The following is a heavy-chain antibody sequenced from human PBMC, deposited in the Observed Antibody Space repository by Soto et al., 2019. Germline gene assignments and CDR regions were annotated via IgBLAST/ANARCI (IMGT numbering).Heavy chain of an antibody. CDR2: INAGNGNT. Sequence: ASVKVSCKASGYTFTSYAMRWVRQAPGQRLEWMGWINAGNGNTKYSQKFQGRVTITRDTSASTAYMELSSLRSEDTAVYYCAREYSSSSPWDYYGVDVWGQGTTVTVSS. CDR1: GYTFTSYA. J-gene: IGHJ6*02. CDR3: AREYSSSSPWDYYGVDV. V-gene: IGHV1-3*01. D-gene: IGHD6-6*01.